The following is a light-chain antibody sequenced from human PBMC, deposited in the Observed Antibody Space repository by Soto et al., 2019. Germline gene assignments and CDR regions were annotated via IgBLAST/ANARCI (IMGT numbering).Light chain of an antibody. V-gene: IGKV3-11*01. Sequence: EIVLTQSPATLSLSPGERATLSCRASRSVSTYLAWYQQKRGQAPRLLIYDASNRATDIPARFSGTGSGTDFTLTISGLEPEDFAVYYCQQRSDWPRTFGQGTKVELK. J-gene: IGKJ1*01. CDR2: DAS. CDR3: QQRSDWPRT. CDR1: RSVSTY.